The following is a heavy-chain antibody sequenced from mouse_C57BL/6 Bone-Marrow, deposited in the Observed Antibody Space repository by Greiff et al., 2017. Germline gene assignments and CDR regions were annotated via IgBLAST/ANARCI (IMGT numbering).Heavy chain of an antibody. CDR3: AGYFYCYFDV. V-gene: IGHV5-9*01. CDR1: GFTFSSYT. Sequence: EVMLVEPGGGLVKPGGSLKLSCAASGFTFSSYTMSWVHQTPEKRLEWVATISGGGGNTDYPESVKGRLTISIDNAENTLYLQFSSLRSEDTALYYCAGYFYCYFDVWGTGTSVTVSS. CDR2: ISGGGGNT. J-gene: IGHJ1*03.